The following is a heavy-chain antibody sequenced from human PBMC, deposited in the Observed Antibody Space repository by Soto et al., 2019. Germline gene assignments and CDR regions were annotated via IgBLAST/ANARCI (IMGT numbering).Heavy chain of an antibody. V-gene: IGHV4-59*01. J-gene: IGHJ4*02. CDR1: GGSISSYY. CDR2: ISYSGST. CDR3: ARASPYGDYALDY. D-gene: IGHD4-17*01. Sequence: SETLSLTCTVSGGSISSYYWIWIRQPPGKGLEWIGYISYSGSTNYNPSLKSRPTISVDTSRNQFSLKLRSVTAADTAVYYCARASPYGDYALDYWGQGTLVTVSS.